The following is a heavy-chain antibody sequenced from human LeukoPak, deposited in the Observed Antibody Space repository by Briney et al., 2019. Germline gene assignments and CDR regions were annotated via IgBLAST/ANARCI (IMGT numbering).Heavy chain of an antibody. CDR3: AGRYCSSTSCYLRGFDP. CDR2: IYTSGST. CDR1: GGSISSYY. D-gene: IGHD2-2*01. J-gene: IGHJ5*02. Sequence: SETLSLTCTVSGGSISSYYWSWIRQPAGKGLEWIGRIYTSGSTNYNPSLKSRVTMSVDTSKNQFSLKLSSVTAADTAVYYCAGRYCSSTSCYLRGFDPWGQGTLLTVSS. V-gene: IGHV4-4*07.